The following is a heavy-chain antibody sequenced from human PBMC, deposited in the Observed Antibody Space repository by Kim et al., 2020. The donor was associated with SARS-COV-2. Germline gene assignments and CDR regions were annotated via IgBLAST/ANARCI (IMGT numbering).Heavy chain of an antibody. CDR2: IKSKTDGETT. Sequence: GGSLRLSCATSGYTFSKAWMTWVRQAPGKGLEWVGHIKSKTDGETTDYAAPVKGRFTISRDDSKNTLYLQMYSLKPEDTGVYYCTTDSFDCSSSWYLDCWGQGTLVTVSS. D-gene: IGHD2-2*01. J-gene: IGHJ4*02. CDR1: GYTFSKAW. CDR3: TTDSFDCSSSWYLDC. V-gene: IGHV3-15*01.